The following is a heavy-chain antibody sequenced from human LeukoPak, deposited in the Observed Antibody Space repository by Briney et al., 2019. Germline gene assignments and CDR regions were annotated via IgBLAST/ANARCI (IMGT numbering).Heavy chain of an antibody. V-gene: IGHV4-39*01. CDR3: ANLKEYYYDSSGYHNWFDP. J-gene: IGHJ5*02. CDR2: IYYSGST. Sequence: SETLSLTCTVSGGSISSSSYYWGWIRQPPGKGLEWIGSIYYSGSTYYNPSLKSRVTISVDTSKNQFPLKLSSVTAADTAVYYCANLKEYYYDSSGYHNWFDPWGQGTLVTVSS. CDR1: GGSISSSSYY. D-gene: IGHD3-22*01.